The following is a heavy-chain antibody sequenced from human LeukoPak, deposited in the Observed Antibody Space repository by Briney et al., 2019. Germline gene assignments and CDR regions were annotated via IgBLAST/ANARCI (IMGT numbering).Heavy chain of an antibody. CDR1: GFSFDGYY. CDR2: IKSKTHGGTT. V-gene: IGHV3-15*01. CDR3: TTSPIAGIDY. Sequence: GGSLRLSCAASGFSFDGYYMTWVRQAPGKRLEWVGRIKSKTHGGTTDYAAPVKGRFIISRDDSRNTVYLQMNSLKTEDTGVYYCTTSPIAGIDYWGQGTLVTVSS. D-gene: IGHD2-21*01. J-gene: IGHJ4*02.